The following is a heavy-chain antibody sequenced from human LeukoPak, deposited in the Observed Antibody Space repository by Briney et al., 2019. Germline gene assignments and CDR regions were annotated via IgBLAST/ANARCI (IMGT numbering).Heavy chain of an antibody. CDR2: IYHSGST. CDR1: GYSISSGYY. D-gene: IGHD2-15*01. CDR3: ARLTISGGRFFDC. Sequence: SETLSLTCAVSGYSISSGYYWGWIRRSPGKGLQWIGTIYHSGSTYYNPSLKRRLTISIDTSKNQFSLKLSSVTAADTAVYYCARLTISGGRFFDCWGQGTLVTVSS. J-gene: IGHJ4*02. V-gene: IGHV4-38-2*01.